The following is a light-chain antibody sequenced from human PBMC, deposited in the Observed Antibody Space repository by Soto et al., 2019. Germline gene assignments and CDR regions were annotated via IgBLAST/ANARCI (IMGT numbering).Light chain of an antibody. CDR3: QQYNTYST. V-gene: IGKV1-5*01. J-gene: IGKJ5*01. CDR2: DAS. Sequence: DIQLNQSHSTLSASVGESVTLTCRASRSISRWLAWYQQKPGKAPQALIYDASSLKSGVPSRFSGNGSGTEFTLTISSLQPDDFATYYCQQYNTYSTFGQGTRLEI. CDR1: RSISRW.